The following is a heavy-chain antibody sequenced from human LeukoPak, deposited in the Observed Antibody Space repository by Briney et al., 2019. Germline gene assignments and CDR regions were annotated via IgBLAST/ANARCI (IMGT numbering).Heavy chain of an antibody. Sequence: GGSLRLSCAASGFTLSSYSMNWVRQAPGKGLEWVSSISSSSSYIYYADSVKGRFTISRDNAKNSLYLQMNSLRAEDTAVYYCNVFWDAYNHHYWGQGTLVTVSS. J-gene: IGHJ4*02. CDR3: NVFWDAYNHHY. CDR2: ISSSSSYI. D-gene: IGHD5-24*01. V-gene: IGHV3-21*01. CDR1: GFTLSSYS.